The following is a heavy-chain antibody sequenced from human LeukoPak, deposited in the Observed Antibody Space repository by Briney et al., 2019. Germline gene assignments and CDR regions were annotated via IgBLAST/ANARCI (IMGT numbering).Heavy chain of an antibody. CDR1: GYTFTSYA. CDR2: INAGNGNT. V-gene: IGHV1-3*01. J-gene: IGHJ4*02. Sequence: ASVKVSCKASGYTFTSYAMYWVRQAPGQRLEWMGWINAGNGNTKYSQKFQGRVTITRDTSASTAYMELSSLRSEDTAVYYCATLGPSGFFFDYWGQGTLVTVSS. CDR3: ATLGPSGFFFDY. D-gene: IGHD3-3*01.